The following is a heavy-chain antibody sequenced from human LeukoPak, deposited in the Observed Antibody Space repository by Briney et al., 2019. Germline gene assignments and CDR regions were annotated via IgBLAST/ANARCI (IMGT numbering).Heavy chain of an antibody. CDR3: ARDRRDPVVGNDAFDI. D-gene: IGHD1-26*01. Sequence: PGGSLRLSCAASGFTFSSYSMNWVRQAPGKGLEWVSSISSSSSYIYYADSVKGRFTISRDNAKNSLYLQMNSLRAEDTAVYYCARDRRDPVVGNDAFDIWGQGTMVTVSS. V-gene: IGHV3-21*01. CDR2: ISSSSSYI. J-gene: IGHJ3*02. CDR1: GFTFSSYS.